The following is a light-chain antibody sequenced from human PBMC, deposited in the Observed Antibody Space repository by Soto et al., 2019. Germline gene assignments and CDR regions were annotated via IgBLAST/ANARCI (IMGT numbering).Light chain of an antibody. V-gene: IGLV2-8*01. CDR3: SSYAGSIYV. CDR2: EVS. Sequence: QSALTQPPSASGSPGQSVTISCTGTSSDVGGYNYVSWYQQHPGKAPKLMIYEVSKRPSGVPDRFSGSKSGNTASLTVSGLQAEDEADYYCSSYAGSIYVFGTXTXVTVL. CDR1: SSDVGGYNY. J-gene: IGLJ1*01.